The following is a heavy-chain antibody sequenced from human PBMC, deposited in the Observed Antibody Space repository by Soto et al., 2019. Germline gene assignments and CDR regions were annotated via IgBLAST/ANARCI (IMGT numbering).Heavy chain of an antibody. V-gene: IGHV3-48*01. Sequence: GGSLRLSCAASGFTFSSYSMNWVRQAPGKGLEWVSYISSSSSTIYYADSVKGRFTISRDNAKNSLYLQMNSLRAEDTAVYYCARGVIVVVPAATRNWFDPWGQGALVTVSS. CDR1: GFTFSSYS. CDR2: ISSSSSTI. CDR3: ARGVIVVVPAATRNWFDP. D-gene: IGHD2-2*01. J-gene: IGHJ5*02.